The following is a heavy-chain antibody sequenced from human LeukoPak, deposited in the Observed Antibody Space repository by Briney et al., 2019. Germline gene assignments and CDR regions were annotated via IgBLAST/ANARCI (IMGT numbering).Heavy chain of an antibody. Sequence: GGSLRLSCAVSGFTFSRHWMHWVRQTPGKGLVWVSRINSDGSSRSYGDSVRGRFTISRDNAKNTVYLQMNSLRAEDTAVYYCAKDSVGVAGPDYWGQGSLVTVSS. CDR3: AKDSVGVAGPDY. CDR2: INSDGSSR. J-gene: IGHJ4*02. D-gene: IGHD6-19*01. CDR1: GFTFSRHW. V-gene: IGHV3-74*01.